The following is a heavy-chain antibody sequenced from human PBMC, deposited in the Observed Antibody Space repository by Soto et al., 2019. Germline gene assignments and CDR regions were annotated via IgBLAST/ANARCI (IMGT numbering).Heavy chain of an antibody. D-gene: IGHD2-2*01. J-gene: IGHJ6*02. CDR3: ARDRTRYCSSTSCYYGRWYYYGMDV. CDR1: GFIVSSNY. CDR2: IYSGGSGGST. V-gene: IGHV3-53*01. Sequence: GGSLRLSCAASGFIVSSNYMSWVRQAPGKGLEWVSVIYSGGSGGSTYYADSVKGRFTISRDNSKNTVHLQMNSLRAEDTAVYYCARDRTRYCSSTSCYYGRWYYYGMDVWGQGTTVTVSS.